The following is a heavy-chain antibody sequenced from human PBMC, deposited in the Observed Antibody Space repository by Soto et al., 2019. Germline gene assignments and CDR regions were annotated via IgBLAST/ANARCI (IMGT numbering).Heavy chain of an antibody. CDR2: IYNIRST. CDR1: GGSVSSYY. CDR3: ASDPLYSSPHVSQV. D-gene: IGHD6-13*01. Sequence: PSETLSLTCTVSGGSVSSYYWSWIRQSPGMGLEWIGFIYNIRSTKYNPSFNGRVAIGVDTSSNQVSLKVTSVTPADTAIYYCASDPLYSSPHVSQVWGQGLQVPVSS. J-gene: IGHJ4*02. V-gene: IGHV4-59*02.